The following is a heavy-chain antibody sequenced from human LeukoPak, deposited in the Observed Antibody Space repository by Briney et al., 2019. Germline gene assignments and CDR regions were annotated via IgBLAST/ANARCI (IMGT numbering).Heavy chain of an antibody. CDR3: ARHWFHCSIAGCYYDS. J-gene: IGHJ4*02. V-gene: IGHV4-39*01. D-gene: IGHD2-2*01. CDR1: GGFLSSSSDY. Sequence: PSETLSLTCTVSGGFLSSSSDYWGWIRQPPGKGLEWLGTISYSGSTYYNPSLKSRSSISVDTSKNQFSLKVYSVTAADTAVYHCARHWFHCSIAGCYYDSWGQGTLVTVSS. CDR2: ISYSGST.